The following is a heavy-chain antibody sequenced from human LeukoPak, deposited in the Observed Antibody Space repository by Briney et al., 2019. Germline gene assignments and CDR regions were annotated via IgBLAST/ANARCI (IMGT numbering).Heavy chain of an antibody. CDR1: GYTFTGYY. J-gene: IGHJ4*02. CDR2: INPNSGGT. D-gene: IGHD1-1*01. Sequence: PMASVKVSCKASGYTFTGYYMHWVRQAPGQGLGWMGWINPNSGGTNYAQKFQGRVTMTRDTSISTAYMELSRLRSDDTAVYYCARVVTTGTTAVDYWGQGTLVTVSS. CDR3: ARVVTTGTTAVDY. V-gene: IGHV1-2*02.